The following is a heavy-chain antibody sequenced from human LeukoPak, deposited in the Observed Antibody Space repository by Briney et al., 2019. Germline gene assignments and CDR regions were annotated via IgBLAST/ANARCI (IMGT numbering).Heavy chain of an antibody. Sequence: GGSLRLSCAASGFTFSSYAMSWVRQAPGKGLEWVSTISGSGASTYYADSVKGRPTISRDNSKNTLFLQLNSLRAEDTAVYYCAKAYSSSWYNAFDFWGQGTLVTVSS. CDR3: AKAYSSSWYNAFDF. V-gene: IGHV3-23*01. D-gene: IGHD6-13*01. CDR1: GFTFSSYA. J-gene: IGHJ4*02. CDR2: ISGSGAST.